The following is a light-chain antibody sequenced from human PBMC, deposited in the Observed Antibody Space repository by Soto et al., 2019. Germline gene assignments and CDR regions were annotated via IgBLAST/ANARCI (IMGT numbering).Light chain of an antibody. CDR1: SDSVSTNYY. CDR3: VLYMGGGSAL. J-gene: IGLJ2*01. CDR2: RTN. V-gene: IGLV8-61*01. Sequence: QAVVTQEPSFSVSPGGTVTLTCGLTSDSVSTNYYPSWYQQTPGQAPRTLIYRTNSRSSGVPDRFSGSILGNKAALTITGAQADDESDYYCVLYMGGGSALFGGGTKLTVL.